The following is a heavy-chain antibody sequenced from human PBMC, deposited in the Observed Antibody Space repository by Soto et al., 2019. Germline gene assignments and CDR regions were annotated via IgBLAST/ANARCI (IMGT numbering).Heavy chain of an antibody. CDR3: AGDPTGYSSSWYYFDY. Sequence: QVQLVESGGGLVKPGGSLRLSCAASGFTFSDYYMSWIRQAPGKGLEWVSYISSSGSTIYYADSVKGRFTISRDNARNSLYLQMNSLRAEDTAVYYCAGDPTGYSSSWYYFDYWGQGTLVTVSS. V-gene: IGHV3-11*01. J-gene: IGHJ4*02. D-gene: IGHD6-13*01. CDR1: GFTFSDYY. CDR2: ISSSGSTI.